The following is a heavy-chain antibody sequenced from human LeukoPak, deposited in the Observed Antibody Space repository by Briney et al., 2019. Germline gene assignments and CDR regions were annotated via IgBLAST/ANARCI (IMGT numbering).Heavy chain of an antibody. CDR3: ARDKDGFDI. J-gene: IGHJ3*02. CDR1: GLTVSSNS. CDR2: IYTGGDT. Sequence: GGSLRLSCAASGLTVSSNSVSWVRQAPGKGLEWVSIIYTGGDTYYADSVKGRFTISRDNSKNTLYLQMNSLTAEDTAVYYCARDKDGFDIWGQGTIVTVSS. V-gene: IGHV3-66*02.